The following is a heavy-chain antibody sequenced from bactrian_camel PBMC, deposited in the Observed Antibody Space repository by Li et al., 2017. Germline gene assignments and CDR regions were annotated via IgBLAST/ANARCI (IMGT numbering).Heavy chain of an antibody. CDR1: GFTFRSYA. V-gene: IGHV3S40*01. CDR2: INSRGSST. J-gene: IGHJ4*01. Sequence: VQLVESGGGLVPPGESLILSCVGSGFTFRSYAMSWVRQAPGKGLEWVSAINSRGSSTYYPDFVKGRFAISRDNAKNIMYLQINSLTSEDSALYYCSLYWGFWGQGTQVTVS. CDR3: SLYWGF. D-gene: IGHD2*01.